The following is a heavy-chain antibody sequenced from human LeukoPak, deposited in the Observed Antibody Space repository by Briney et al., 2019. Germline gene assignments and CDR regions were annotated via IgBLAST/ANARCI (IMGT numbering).Heavy chain of an antibody. J-gene: IGHJ3*02. CDR1: GFTFSSYE. CDR2: ISSSGSTI. D-gene: IGHD2-21*01. Sequence: GGSLRLSCAASGFTFSSYEMNWVRQAPGKGLEWVSYISSSGSTIYYADSVKGRFTISRDNAKNSLYLQMNSLRAEDTAVYYCARVAVVAFDIWGQGTMVTVPS. V-gene: IGHV3-48*03. CDR3: ARVAVVAFDI.